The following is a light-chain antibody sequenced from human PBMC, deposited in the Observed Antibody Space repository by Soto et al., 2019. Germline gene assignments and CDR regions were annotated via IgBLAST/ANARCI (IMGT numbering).Light chain of an antibody. Sequence: QSALTQPASVSGSRGQSXXXXXVXXXXXVGQDKSVSWYQQGPGKAPKLLIFEVTNRPSGVSNRFSGSRSGNTASLTISGLQPDDEGDYFCVSYTDTDTLVFGTGTKVTVL. J-gene: IGLJ1*01. CDR2: EVT. V-gene: IGLV2-14*01. CDR3: VSYTDTDTLV. CDR1: XXXVGQDKS.